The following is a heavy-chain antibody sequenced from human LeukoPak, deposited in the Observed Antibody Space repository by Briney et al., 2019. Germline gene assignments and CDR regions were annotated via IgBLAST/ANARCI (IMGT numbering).Heavy chain of an antibody. Sequence: PGRSLTLSCAASGFTFSSYGMHWVRQLPGKGLEWVAVISYDGSNKHYVDSVKGRFTISRDNSKNTVYLQMNSLRAEDTAVYYCARDGQQLVSDAFDIWGQGTMVTVSS. J-gene: IGHJ3*02. V-gene: IGHV3-30*03. CDR1: GFTFSSYG. CDR2: ISYDGSNK. D-gene: IGHD6-13*01. CDR3: ARDGQQLVSDAFDI.